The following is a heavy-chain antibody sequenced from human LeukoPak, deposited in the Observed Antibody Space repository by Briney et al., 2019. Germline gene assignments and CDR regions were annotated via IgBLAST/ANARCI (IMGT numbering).Heavy chain of an antibody. V-gene: IGHV4-34*01. CDR1: GGSFSGYY. Sequence: SSETLSLTCAVYGGSFSGYYWSWIRQPPGKGLEWIGEINHSGSTNYNPSLKSRVTISVDTSKNQFSLKLSSVTAADTAVYYCARHPRFYLGWYYFDYWGQGTLVTVSS. CDR3: ARHPRFYLGWYYFDY. D-gene: IGHD3/OR15-3a*01. J-gene: IGHJ4*02. CDR2: INHSGST.